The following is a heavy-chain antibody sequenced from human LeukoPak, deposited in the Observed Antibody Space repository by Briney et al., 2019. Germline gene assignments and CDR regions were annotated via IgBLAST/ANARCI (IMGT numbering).Heavy chain of an antibody. J-gene: IGHJ6*02. CDR3: ATAGNWNDSDYYYYYGMDV. CDR1: GGSFSGYY. D-gene: IGHD1-1*01. CDR2: INHSGST. V-gene: IGHV4-34*01. Sequence: SETLSLNCAVYGGSFSGYYWSWIRQPPGKGLEWIGEINHSGSTNYNPSLKSRVTISVDTSKNQFSLKLSSVTAADTAVYYCATAGNWNDSDYYYYYGMDVWGQGTTVTVSS.